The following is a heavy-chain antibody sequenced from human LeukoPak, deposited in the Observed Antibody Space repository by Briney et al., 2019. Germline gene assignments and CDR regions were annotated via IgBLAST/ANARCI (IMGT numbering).Heavy chain of an antibody. CDR2: IRSGGGYT. V-gene: IGHV3-23*01. CDR1: GFTFSSYA. Sequence: GGSLRLSCAASGFTFSSYAMSWVRQAPGKGLEWVSTIRSGGGYTYYADSVKGRFTISRDNSKNTLYLQMNSLRAVDTAVYNCAKSLYYYYYMDVWGKGTTVTVSS. CDR3: AKSLYYYYYMDV. J-gene: IGHJ6*03.